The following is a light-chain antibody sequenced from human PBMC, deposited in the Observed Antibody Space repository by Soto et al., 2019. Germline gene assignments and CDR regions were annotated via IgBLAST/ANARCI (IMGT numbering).Light chain of an antibody. CDR3: QQYGSSALYT. Sequence: EIVWTQSPGTLSLSPGETATLSCRASQSVSSSYLAWYQQKPGQAPRLLIYGASSRATGIPDRFSGSGSGRDLSVTISRLESEDCEVYYCQQYGSSALYTFGQGTKLEIK. CDR2: GAS. V-gene: IGKV3-20*01. CDR1: QSVSSSY. J-gene: IGKJ2*01.